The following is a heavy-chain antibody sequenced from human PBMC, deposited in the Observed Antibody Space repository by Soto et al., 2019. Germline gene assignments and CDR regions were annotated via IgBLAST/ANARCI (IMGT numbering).Heavy chain of an antibody. Sequence: QVQLVQSGGGVVQPGGSLRLSCAASGFTFSSYGMHWVRQARGKGLEWVAVIWYDGSKIYYADSVKGRFTISRDNSKSTLYLQMNSLRAEDTAVYYCARPLEQHQLGFGMDVWGQGSPVTVSS. CDR2: IWYDGSKI. CDR3: ARPLEQHQLGFGMDV. D-gene: IGHD6-13*01. V-gene: IGHV3-33*01. J-gene: IGHJ6*01. CDR1: GFTFSSYG.